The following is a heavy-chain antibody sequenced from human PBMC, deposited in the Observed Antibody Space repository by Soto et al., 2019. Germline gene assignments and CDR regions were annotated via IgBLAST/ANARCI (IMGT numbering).Heavy chain of an antibody. V-gene: IGHV1-3*05. CDR3: VTSDWAW. D-gene: IGHD3-9*01. CDR1: GYTFTNYG. CDR2: IHAGNGDT. J-gene: IGHJ4*02. Sequence: QVLLVQSGAEEKKPRASVKVSCKASGYTFTNYGIHWVRQAPGQGLEWLGWIHAGNGDTRYSPKFQGRVTITRDTSASTAYMELRSLTSRDTAIFYCVTSDWAWWGQGTQVTVSS.